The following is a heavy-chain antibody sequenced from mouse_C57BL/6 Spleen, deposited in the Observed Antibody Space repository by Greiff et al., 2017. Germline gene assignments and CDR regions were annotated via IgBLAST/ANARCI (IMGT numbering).Heavy chain of an antibody. J-gene: IGHJ4*01. CDR3: TRGGLRRDYYAMDY. Sequence: QVQLQQPGAELVKPGASVKLSCKASGYTFTSYWMQWVKQRPGQGLEWIGEIDPSDTYTNYNQKFKGKATLTVDTSSSTAYLQRSSLTSEDSAVYYCTRGGLRRDYYAMDYCGQGTSVTVSS. CDR1: GYTFTSYW. CDR2: IDPSDTYT. V-gene: IGHV1-50*01. D-gene: IGHD2-4*01.